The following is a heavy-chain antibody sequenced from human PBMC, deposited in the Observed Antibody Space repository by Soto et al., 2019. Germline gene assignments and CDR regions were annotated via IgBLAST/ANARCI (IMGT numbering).Heavy chain of an antibody. J-gene: IGHJ4*02. CDR3: AKGPEYDILTGCDY. V-gene: IGHV3-23*01. Sequence: EVQLLESGGGFVQPGASLRLSCAASGFTFSLSAMSWVRQAPGRGLDWVSSLSGGGSTTDYADSVKGRFTISSDNSKNTVHLQMNSLRAEDTAVYYCAKGPEYDILTGCDYWGQGALVTVSS. D-gene: IGHD3-9*01. CDR2: LSGGGSTT. CDR1: GFTFSLSA.